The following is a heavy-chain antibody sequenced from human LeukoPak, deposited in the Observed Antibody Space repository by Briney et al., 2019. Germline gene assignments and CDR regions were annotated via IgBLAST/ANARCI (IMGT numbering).Heavy chain of an antibody. CDR2: ISSSGSTI. D-gene: IGHD5-18*01. J-gene: IGHJ4*02. Sequence: PGGSLRLSCAASGFTFSSYSMNWVRQAPXXXLEWVSYISSSGSTIYYADSVKGRFTISRDNAKNSLYLQMNSLRAEDTAVYYCASIPLSVDTAMVDFDYWGQGTLVTVSS. CDR3: ASIPLSVDTAMVDFDY. V-gene: IGHV3-48*04. CDR1: GFTFSSYS.